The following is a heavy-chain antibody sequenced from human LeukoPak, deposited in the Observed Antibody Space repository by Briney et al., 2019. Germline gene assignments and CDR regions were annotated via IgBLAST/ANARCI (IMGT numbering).Heavy chain of an antibody. CDR3: ARAGGSHYFGSGSYYNVFQH. J-gene: IGHJ1*01. D-gene: IGHD3-10*01. Sequence: SETLSLTCTVSGGSISSYYWSWIRQPPGKGLEWIGYIYYSGSTYYNPSLKSRVTISVDTSKNQFSLKLSSVTAADTAVYYCARAGGSHYFGSGSYYNVFQHWGQGTLVTVSS. V-gene: IGHV4-59*12. CDR1: GGSISSYY. CDR2: IYYSGST.